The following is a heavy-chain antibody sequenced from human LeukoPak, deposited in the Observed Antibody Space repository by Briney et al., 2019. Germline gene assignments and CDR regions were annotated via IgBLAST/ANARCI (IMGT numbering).Heavy chain of an antibody. Sequence: SETLSLTCNVSGGSISSTPDYGGSIRKPRGKGLEWIGRVYYSVSTYYNPSLKSRVTVSLDTSNNQFSLKLSSAAAADPAGYYCARDFDSRANWGETLSGGGYYFDYWGQGTLVTVSS. V-gene: IGHV4-39*07. CDR3: ARDFDSRANWGETLSGGGYYFDY. CDR2: VYYSVST. D-gene: IGHD7-27*01. J-gene: IGHJ4*02. CDR1: GGSISSTPDY.